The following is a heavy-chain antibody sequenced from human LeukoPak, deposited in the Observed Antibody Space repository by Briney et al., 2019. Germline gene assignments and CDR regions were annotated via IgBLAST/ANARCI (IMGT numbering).Heavy chain of an antibody. Sequence: PGGSLRLSCAASGFTVSSNYMSWVRQAPGKGLEWVSVIYSGGSTYYADSVKGRFTISRDNVKNTVYLQMNSLRAEDTAVYYCIRALTGSDDYWGQGTLVTVSS. CDR3: IRALTGSDDY. D-gene: IGHD7-27*01. CDR2: IYSGGST. V-gene: IGHV3-53*01. CDR1: GFTVSSNY. J-gene: IGHJ4*02.